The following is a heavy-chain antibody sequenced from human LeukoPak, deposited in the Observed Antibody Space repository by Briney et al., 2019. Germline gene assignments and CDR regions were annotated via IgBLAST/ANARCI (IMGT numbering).Heavy chain of an antibody. CDR1: GFTFSVYY. J-gene: IGHJ6*02. CDR3: ARVDSSGWEVYYYYYYGMDV. Sequence: GGSLRLSCAASGFTFSVYYMSWIRQAPGKGLEWVSYISSSGSTIYYADSVKGRFTISRDNAKNSLYLQMNSLRAEDTAVYYCARVDSSGWEVYYYYYYGMDVWGQGTTVTVSS. CDR2: ISSSGSTI. V-gene: IGHV3-11*01. D-gene: IGHD3-22*01.